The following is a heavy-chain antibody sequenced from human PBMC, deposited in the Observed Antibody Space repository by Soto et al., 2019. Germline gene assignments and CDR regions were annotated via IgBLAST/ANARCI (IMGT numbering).Heavy chain of an antibody. CDR3: AKQESLVDAFDI. CDR1: GFTFSSYA. D-gene: IGHD2-8*02. Sequence: GGSLRLSCAASGFTFSSYAMSWVRQAPGKGLEWVSAISGSGGSTYYADSVKGRFTISIDNSKNTLYLQMNSLRAEDTAVYCCAKQESLVDAFDIWGQGTMVTVSS. CDR2: ISGSGGST. J-gene: IGHJ3*02. V-gene: IGHV3-23*01.